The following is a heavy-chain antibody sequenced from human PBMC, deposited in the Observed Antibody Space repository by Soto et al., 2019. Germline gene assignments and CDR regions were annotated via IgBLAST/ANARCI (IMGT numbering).Heavy chain of an antibody. V-gene: IGHV3-33*01. CDR3: ARVYSGSSDAFDI. Sequence: VQLVESGGGVVQPGRSLRLSCAASGFTFSSDGMHWVRQAPGKGLEWVAVIWYDGSNKYYADSVKGRFTISRDNSKNTLYLQMNSLRAEDTAVYYCARVYSGSSDAFDIWGQGTMVTVSS. J-gene: IGHJ3*02. CDR2: IWYDGSNK. D-gene: IGHD1-26*01. CDR1: GFTFSSDG.